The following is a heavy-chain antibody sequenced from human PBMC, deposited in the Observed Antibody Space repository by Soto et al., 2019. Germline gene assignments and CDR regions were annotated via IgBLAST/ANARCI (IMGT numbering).Heavy chain of an antibody. Sequence: DVQLVESGGGLVQPGGSLRLSCSASEFTFSNYWMHWVRQLPGKGLVWVSRISSDGSSTRYADSVKGRFNISRDNAKNMLYLQMSSLRAEDTAVYYCASADGSGSYFEYWGQGTLVTVSS. CDR2: ISSDGSST. D-gene: IGHD3-10*01. CDR3: ASADGSGSYFEY. CDR1: EFTFSNYW. V-gene: IGHV3-74*01. J-gene: IGHJ4*02.